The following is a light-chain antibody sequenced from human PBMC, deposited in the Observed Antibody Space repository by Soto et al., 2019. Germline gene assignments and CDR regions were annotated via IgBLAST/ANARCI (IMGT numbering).Light chain of an antibody. Sequence: DIQLTQSPSFLSASVGDRVTITCRASQGISIDLAWYQQNPGKAPKLLIYAASTLQNGVPSTFSGSGSGTEFTLTISSLQPEDFGTYYCQQFKSYPITFGQGTRLEIK. V-gene: IGKV1-9*01. CDR3: QQFKSYPIT. J-gene: IGKJ5*01. CDR2: AAS. CDR1: QGISID.